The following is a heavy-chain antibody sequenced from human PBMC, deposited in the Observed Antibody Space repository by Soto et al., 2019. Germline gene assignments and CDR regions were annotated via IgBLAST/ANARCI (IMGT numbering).Heavy chain of an antibody. CDR1: GFTFSTYW. D-gene: IGHD3-22*01. CDR2: IKQDGSEK. J-gene: IGHJ4*02. CDR3: ARVVDSSGSHQPHFDY. V-gene: IGHV3-7*05. Sequence: GGSLRLSCAASGFTFSTYWMSWVRQAPGKGLECVANIKQDGSEKYYVDSVKGRFTISRDNAKNSLYLQMNSLRAEDTAVYYCARVVDSSGSHQPHFDYWGQGTLVTVSS.